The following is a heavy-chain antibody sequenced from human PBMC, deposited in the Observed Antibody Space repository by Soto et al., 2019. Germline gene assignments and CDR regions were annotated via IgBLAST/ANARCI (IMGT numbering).Heavy chain of an antibody. CDR3: ARANRSHYIHVLYWFDP. D-gene: IGHD3-16*01. CDR2: INHSGST. J-gene: IGHJ5*02. V-gene: IGHV4-39*06. Sequence: PSETLSLTCTVSGGSISSSSYYWGWIRQPPGKGLEWIGEINHSGSTNHNPSLKSRVTISVDTSKNQFPLKLSSVTAADTAVYYCARANRSHYIHVLYWFDPWGQGTLVTVSS. CDR1: GGSISSSSYY.